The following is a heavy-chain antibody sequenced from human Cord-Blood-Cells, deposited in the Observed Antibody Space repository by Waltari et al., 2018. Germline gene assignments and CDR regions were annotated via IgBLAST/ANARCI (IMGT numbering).Heavy chain of an antibody. V-gene: IGHV4-34*01. CDR1: GGSFSGYY. CDR3: ARRDCSSTSCYWYFDL. Sequence: QVQLQQWGAGLLKPSETLSLTCAVYGGSFSGYYWSWIRQPPGKGLAWIGEINHSGSTNYHPSLKSRVTIAVDTSKNQFSLKLSSVTAADTAVYYCARRDCSSTSCYWYFDLWGRGTLVTVSS. J-gene: IGHJ2*01. D-gene: IGHD2-2*01. CDR2: INHSGST.